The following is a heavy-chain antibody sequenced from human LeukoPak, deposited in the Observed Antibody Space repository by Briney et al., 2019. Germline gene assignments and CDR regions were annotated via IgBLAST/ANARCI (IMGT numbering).Heavy chain of an antibody. CDR2: MNPNSGNT. CDR3: ARVYSSGWSPTGSYYFDY. V-gene: IGHV1-8*01. J-gene: IGHJ4*02. D-gene: IGHD6-19*01. CDR1: GYTFTSYD. Sequence: ASVKVSCKASGYTFTSYDINWVRQATGQGLEWMGWMNPNSGNTGYAQKFQGRVTMTRNTSISTAYMELSSLRSEDTAVYYCARVYSSGWSPTGSYYFDYWGQGTLVTVSS.